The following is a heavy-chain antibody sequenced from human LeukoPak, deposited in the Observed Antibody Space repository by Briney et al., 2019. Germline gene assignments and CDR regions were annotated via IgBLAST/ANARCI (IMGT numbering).Heavy chain of an antibody. CDR1: GGSFSGYY. J-gene: IGHJ5*02. CDR2: VNHSGST. V-gene: IGHV4-34*01. CDR3: ARVPPDIVVVVAATSGWFDP. Sequence: SETLSLTCAVYGGSFSGYYWSWIRQPPGKGLEWSGEVNHSGSTNYNPSLKSRVTISVDTSKNQFSLKLSSVTAADTAVYYCARVPPDIVVVVAATSGWFDPWGQRTLVTVSS. D-gene: IGHD2-15*01.